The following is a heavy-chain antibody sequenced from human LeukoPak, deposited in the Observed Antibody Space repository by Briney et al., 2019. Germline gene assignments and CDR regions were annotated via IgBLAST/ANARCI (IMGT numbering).Heavy chain of an antibody. Sequence: GASVKVSCKASGYTFTGYYMHWVRQAPGQGLEWMGRINPNSGGTNYAQEFQGRVTMTRDTSTSTAYMELSRLRSDDTAVYYCARGYDYGDPTDYWGQGTLVTVSS. D-gene: IGHD4/OR15-4a*01. J-gene: IGHJ4*02. CDR1: GYTFTGYY. V-gene: IGHV1-2*06. CDR2: INPNSGGT. CDR3: ARGYDYGDPTDY.